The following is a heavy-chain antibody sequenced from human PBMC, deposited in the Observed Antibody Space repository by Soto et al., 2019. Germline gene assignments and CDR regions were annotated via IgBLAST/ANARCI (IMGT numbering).Heavy chain of an antibody. Sequence: VKASCKVSGYTLTELSMHWVRQAPGKGLEWMGGFDPEDGETIYAQKFQGRVTMTEDTSTDTAYMELSSLRSEDTAVYYCATGLGLRLKWELIRPFDYWGQGTLVTVSS. V-gene: IGHV1-24*01. D-gene: IGHD1-26*01. J-gene: IGHJ4*02. CDR3: ATGLGLRLKWELIRPFDY. CDR2: FDPEDGET. CDR1: GYTLTELS.